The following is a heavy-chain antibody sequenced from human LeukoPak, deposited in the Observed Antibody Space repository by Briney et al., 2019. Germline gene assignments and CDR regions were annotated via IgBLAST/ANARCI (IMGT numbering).Heavy chain of an antibody. V-gene: IGHV4-39*07. D-gene: IGHD3-3*01. CDR2: IYYSGRT. CDR1: GGSISSSSYY. J-gene: IGHJ6*03. Sequence: SETLSLTCTVSGGSISSSSYYWGWIRQPPGKGLEWIGSIYYSGRTYYNPSLKSRVTISVDTSKNQFSLKLSSVTAADTAVYYCARTRGSGYYNYYYYMDVWGKGTTVTVSS. CDR3: ARTRGSGYYNYYYYMDV.